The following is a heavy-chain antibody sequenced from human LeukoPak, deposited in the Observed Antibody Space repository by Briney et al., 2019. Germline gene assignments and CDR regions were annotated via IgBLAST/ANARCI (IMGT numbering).Heavy chain of an antibody. Sequence: ASVKVSCKASGYTFTSYYMHWVRQAPGQGLEWMGIINPSGGSTSYAQKFQGRVTMTRDMSTSTVYMELSSLRSEDTAVYYCARADRRYDFCSGYYRYYFDYWGQGTLVTVSS. CDR3: ARADRRYDFCSGYYRYYFDY. V-gene: IGHV1-46*01. CDR2: INPSGGST. D-gene: IGHD3-3*01. CDR1: GYTFTSYY. J-gene: IGHJ4*02.